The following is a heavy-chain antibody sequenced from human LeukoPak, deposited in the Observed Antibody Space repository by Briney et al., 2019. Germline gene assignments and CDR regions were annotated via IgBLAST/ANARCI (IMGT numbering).Heavy chain of an antibody. D-gene: IGHD3-22*01. V-gene: IGHV3-23*01. CDR1: GFTFSSYA. J-gene: IGHJ4*02. Sequence: GGSLRLSCAASGFTFSSYAMSWVRQAPGKGLEWVSATSGSGGSTYYADSVKGRFTISRDNTKNTLYLQMNSLRAEDTAVYYCAKVGYYDSSGYSSPYYFDYWGQGTLVTVSS. CDR3: AKVGYYDSSGYSSPYYFDY. CDR2: TSGSGGST.